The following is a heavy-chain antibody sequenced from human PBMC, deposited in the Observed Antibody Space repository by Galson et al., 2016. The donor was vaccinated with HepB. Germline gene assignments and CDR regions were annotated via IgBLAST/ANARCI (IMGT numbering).Heavy chain of an antibody. D-gene: IGHD6-13*01. Sequence: SLRLSCAASGFTFSSSAMHWVRQAPGKGLEWVAVIWFDGSKKYYADSVKGRFTISRDNSKNILYLQMSSLRAEDTAVYYCARVGAVGMRNACDPWGQGTLVTVSS. CDR2: IWFDGSKK. J-gene: IGHJ5*02. CDR1: GFTFSSSA. CDR3: ARVGAVGMRNACDP. V-gene: IGHV3-33*01.